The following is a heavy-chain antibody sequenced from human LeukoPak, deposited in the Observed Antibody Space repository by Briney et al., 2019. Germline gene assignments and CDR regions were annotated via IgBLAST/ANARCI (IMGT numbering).Heavy chain of an antibody. Sequence: GGSLRLSCTTSGLIFSDYYMSWIRQAPGKGLECVAYISSSGNTISYADSVKGRFTISRDIAKNTLYLQMSSLRPDDTATYYCARLGGPTDPFENWGQGTLVTVSS. J-gene: IGHJ4*02. D-gene: IGHD4-4*01. CDR3: ARLGGPTDPFEN. V-gene: IGHV3-11*01. CDR2: ISSSGNTI. CDR1: GLIFSDYY.